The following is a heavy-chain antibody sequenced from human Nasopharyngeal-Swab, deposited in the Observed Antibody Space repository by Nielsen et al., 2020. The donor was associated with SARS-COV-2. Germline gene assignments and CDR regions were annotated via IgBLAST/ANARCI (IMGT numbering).Heavy chain of an antibody. CDR1: GFTFSSYE. CDR3: ARMADSSGWYIDY. Sequence: GESLKISCAASGFTFSSYEMNWVRQAPGKGLEWVSSINSFSTYIYYADSVKGRFTISRDNAKNSLFLQLSSLRVEDSAVYYCARMADSSGWYIDYWGQGTLVTVSS. J-gene: IGHJ4*02. V-gene: IGHV3-21*01. D-gene: IGHD6-19*01. CDR2: INSFSTYI.